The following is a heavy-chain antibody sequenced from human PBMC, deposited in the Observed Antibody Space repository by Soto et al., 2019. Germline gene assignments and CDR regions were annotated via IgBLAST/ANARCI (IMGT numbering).Heavy chain of an antibody. J-gene: IGHJ4*02. V-gene: IGHV3-30-3*01. CDR1: GFTFSSYA. CDR2: ISYDGSNK. CDR3: AREDTGLRYFDWQTGGFDY. D-gene: IGHD3-9*01. Sequence: QVQLVESGGGVVQPGRSLRLSCAASGFTFSSYAMHWVRQAPGKGLEWVAVISYDGSNKYYADSVKGRFTISRDNSKNTLYLQMNSLRAEDTAVYYCAREDTGLRYFDWQTGGFDYWGQGTLVTVSS.